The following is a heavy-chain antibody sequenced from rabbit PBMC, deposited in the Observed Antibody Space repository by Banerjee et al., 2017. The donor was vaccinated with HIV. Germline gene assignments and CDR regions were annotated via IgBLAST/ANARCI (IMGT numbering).Heavy chain of an antibody. J-gene: IGHJ3*01. CDR1: GFSFRNIYE. V-gene: IGHV1S45*01. Sequence: EQLVESGGGLVPPEGSLTVTCKASGFSFRNIYEMCWVRQSPGKGLEWLACINTSRGNTVCASWAKGRFSISKTSSSTVTLQRTSRTAADTATYFCARDLAGVIGWNLDWGGQGTLVS. CDR2: INTSRGNT. D-gene: IGHD4-1*01. CDR3: ARDLAGVIGWNLDW.